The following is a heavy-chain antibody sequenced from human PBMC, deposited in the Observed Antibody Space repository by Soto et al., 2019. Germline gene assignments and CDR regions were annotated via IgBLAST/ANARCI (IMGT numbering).Heavy chain of an antibody. CDR3: ARGVLPISSTSWFDP. Sequence: PGGSLRLSCVVSGFPFSTSNMNWVRQAPGKGLEWVSFISRSSTYIYYADSVKGRFTISRDDAENSLFLQMNGLRAEDTAVYYCARGVLPISSTSWFDPWGQGTLVTVSS. J-gene: IGHJ5*02. CDR2: ISRSSTYI. CDR1: GFPFSTSN. D-gene: IGHD3-16*01. V-gene: IGHV3-21*01.